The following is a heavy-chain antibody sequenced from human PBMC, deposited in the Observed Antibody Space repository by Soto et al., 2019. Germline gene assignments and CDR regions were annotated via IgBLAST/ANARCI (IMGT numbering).Heavy chain of an antibody. Sequence: ASVKVSCKASGYTFTSYGISWVRQAPGQGLEWMGWISAYNGNTNYAQKLQGRVTMTTDTSTSTAYMELRSLRSDDTAVYYFARGANQLPPKYYFDYWGQGTLVTVSS. J-gene: IGHJ4*02. V-gene: IGHV1-18*01. CDR1: GYTFTSYG. CDR3: ARGANQLPPKYYFDY. CDR2: ISAYNGNT. D-gene: IGHD2-2*01.